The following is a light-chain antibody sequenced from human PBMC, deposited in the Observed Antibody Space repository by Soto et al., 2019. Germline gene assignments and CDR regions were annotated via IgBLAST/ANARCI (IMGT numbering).Light chain of an antibody. Sequence: DIQMTQSPSILSASVGDRVTITCRASQRIDTWLAWYQQKPGTAPKLLIYKASSLESGVPSRFSGSGSGTEFTLTISSLQPDDFATYYCQQYNSYPWTFGQGTKVDI. CDR3: QQYNSYPWT. CDR1: QRIDTW. CDR2: KAS. V-gene: IGKV1-5*03. J-gene: IGKJ1*01.